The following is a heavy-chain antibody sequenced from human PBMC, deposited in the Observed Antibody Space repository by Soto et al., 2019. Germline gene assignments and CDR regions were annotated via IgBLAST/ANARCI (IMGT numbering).Heavy chain of an antibody. CDR1: GGSISSYY. Sequence: QVQLQESGPGLVKPSETLSLTCTVSGGSISSYYWSWLRQPPGKGLEWIGYIYYSGSTNYNPSLKRRVTISVDTSKSQFSQKLSSVTAADTAVYYCVRVRYNWNTWFDPWGQGTLVTVSS. J-gene: IGHJ5*02. D-gene: IGHD1-1*01. CDR3: VRVRYNWNTWFDP. V-gene: IGHV4-59*08. CDR2: IYYSGST.